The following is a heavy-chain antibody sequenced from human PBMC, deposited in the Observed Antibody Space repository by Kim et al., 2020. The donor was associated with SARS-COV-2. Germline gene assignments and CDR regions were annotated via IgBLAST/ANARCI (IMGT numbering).Heavy chain of an antibody. V-gene: IGHV1-69*04. Sequence: SVKVSCKASGGTFSSYTISWVRQAPGQGLEWMGRIIPILGIANYAQKFQGRVTITADKSTSTAYMELSSLRSEDTAVYYCARDREYYYDSSGYCWDYWGQGTLVTVSS. D-gene: IGHD3-22*01. CDR1: GGTFSSYT. J-gene: IGHJ4*02. CDR3: ARDREYYYDSSGYCWDY. CDR2: IIPILGIA.